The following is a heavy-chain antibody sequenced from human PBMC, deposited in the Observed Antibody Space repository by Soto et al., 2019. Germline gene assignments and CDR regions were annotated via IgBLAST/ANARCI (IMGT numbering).Heavy chain of an antibody. Sequence: ASVKVSCKASGYTFTSYAMHWVRQAPGQRLEWMGWINAGNGNTKYSQKFQGRVTITRDTSASTAYMELSSLRSEDTAVYYCARDQYGCKYHGYYQYGMKVWGQRTTVNVYS. D-gene: IGHD6-19*01. J-gene: IGHJ6*02. V-gene: IGHV1-3*01. CDR1: GYTFTSYA. CDR3: ARDQYGCKYHGYYQYGMKV. CDR2: INAGNGNT.